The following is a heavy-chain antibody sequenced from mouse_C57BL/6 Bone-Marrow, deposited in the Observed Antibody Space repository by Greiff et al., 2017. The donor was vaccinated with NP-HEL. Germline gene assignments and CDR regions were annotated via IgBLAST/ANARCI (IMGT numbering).Heavy chain of an antibody. CDR3: TTSGYDDY. CDR1: GFNIKDDY. J-gene: IGHJ2*01. CDR2: IDPENGDT. D-gene: IGHD2-2*01. Sequence: EVQRVESGAELVRPGASVKLSCTASGFNIKDDYMHWVKQRPEQGLEWIGWIDPENGDTEYASKFQGKATITADTSSNTAYLQLSSLTSEDTAVYYCTTSGYDDYWGQGTTLTVSS. V-gene: IGHV14-4*01.